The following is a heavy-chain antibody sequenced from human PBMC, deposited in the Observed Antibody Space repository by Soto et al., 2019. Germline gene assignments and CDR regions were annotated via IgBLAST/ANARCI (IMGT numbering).Heavy chain of an antibody. Sequence: SETLSLTCAVHGGSFSGYYWGWIRQPPGKGLKWIGSIFYSGSTYYNPSLKSRVTISVDTSKNQFSLKLSSVTAADTAVYYCARHLTYCSAGSCYSDFPYYGMDVWGQGTTVTVSS. CDR3: ARHLTYCSAGSCYSDFPYYGMDV. CDR1: GGSFSGYY. D-gene: IGHD2-15*01. CDR2: IFYSGST. V-gene: IGHV4-39*01. J-gene: IGHJ6*02.